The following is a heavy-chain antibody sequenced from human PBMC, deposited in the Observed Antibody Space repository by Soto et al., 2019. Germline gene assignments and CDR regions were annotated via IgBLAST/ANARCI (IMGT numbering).Heavy chain of an antibody. CDR2: IYPSGAA. CDR1: GDSISSRGYT. J-gene: IGHJ6*03. Sequence: QLQLQESGSGLVKPLQTLSLTCGISGDSISSRGYTWTWIRQPPAKAREWIGYIYPSGAAYYNPSLKSRVSISLETSKNRFSLNVKSATAADTAVYYCARAVFSSILYIDFWGQGTTVTVSS. V-gene: IGHV4-30-2*01. CDR3: ARAVFSSILYIDF. D-gene: IGHD3-10*01.